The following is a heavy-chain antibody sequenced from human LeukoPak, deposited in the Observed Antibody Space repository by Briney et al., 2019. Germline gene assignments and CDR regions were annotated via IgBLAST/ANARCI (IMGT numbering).Heavy chain of an antibody. Sequence: GGSLRLSCAASGFTFSSYWMSWVRQAPGKGLEWVANINQDGSEKYYVDSVKGRFTISRDNAKNSLYLQMNSLRAEDTAVYYCARDPYSSGWYGRGDYWGQGTLVTVSS. J-gene: IGHJ4*02. V-gene: IGHV3-7*01. D-gene: IGHD6-19*01. CDR2: INQDGSEK. CDR3: ARDPYSSGWYGRGDY. CDR1: GFTFSSYW.